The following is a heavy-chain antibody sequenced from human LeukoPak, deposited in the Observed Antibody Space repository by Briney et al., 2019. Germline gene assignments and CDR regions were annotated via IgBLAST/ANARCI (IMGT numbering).Heavy chain of an antibody. V-gene: IGHV4-39*01. CDR1: GGSISSGTYY. J-gene: IGHJ5*02. CDR2: IYNSAST. Sequence: PSETLSLTCMVSGGSISSGTYYWAWIRQSPGKGLEWIGSIYNSASTYYNPSFKSRVTLSVDTSRNQFSLNVRSVTAADTGMYYCATNKTMMTTAGLFDPWGQGTLVIVSS. CDR3: ATNKTMMTTAGLFDP. D-gene: IGHD4-17*01.